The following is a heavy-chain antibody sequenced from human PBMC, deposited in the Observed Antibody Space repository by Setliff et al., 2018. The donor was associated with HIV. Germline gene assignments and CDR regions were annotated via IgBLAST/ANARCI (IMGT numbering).Heavy chain of an antibody. CDR3: ATARPGARFDV. CDR2: INPNSGGT. CDR1: GYTFTDHY. V-gene: IGHV1-2*02. J-gene: IGHJ4*02. D-gene: IGHD6-6*01. Sequence: ASVKVSCKASGYTFTDHYIHWVRQAPGQGLEWMGWINPNSGGTNYAQKSQGRVTMTIDIPTTTAYMEMRSLRFDDTAVYYCATARPGARFDVWGQGTLVTVSS.